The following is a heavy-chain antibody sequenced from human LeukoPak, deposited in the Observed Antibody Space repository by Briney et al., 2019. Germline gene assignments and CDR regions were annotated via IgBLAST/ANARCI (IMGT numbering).Heavy chain of an antibody. D-gene: IGHD6-13*01. CDR1: GGSISSHTYY. CDR2: IFYSGST. V-gene: IGHV4-39*01. CDR3: ARHDEVLAAAGPGGYFDL. J-gene: IGHJ2*01. Sequence: SETLSLTCTVSGGSISSHTYYWGWIRQPPGKGLEWLGNIFYSGSTYYNPSLKSRVTISVDTSKNQFSLKLSSVTAADTAVYYCARHDEVLAAAGPGGYFDLWGRGTLVTVSS.